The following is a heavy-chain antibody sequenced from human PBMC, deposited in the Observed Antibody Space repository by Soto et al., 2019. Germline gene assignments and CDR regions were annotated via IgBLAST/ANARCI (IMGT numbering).Heavy chain of an antibody. D-gene: IGHD6-25*01. J-gene: IGHJ5*02. Sequence: QVQFVQSGSEMKKPGASVKVSCMASGYTFISYSLHWVRQAPGQRPEWMGWITPANGNTTYGQKFQGRVTITTDTSASTAYMELRSLRSEDTAVFYCIRAAFPLAWGPGTLVTVSS. CDR3: IRAAFPLA. CDR2: ITPANGNT. CDR1: GYTFISYS. V-gene: IGHV1-3*01.